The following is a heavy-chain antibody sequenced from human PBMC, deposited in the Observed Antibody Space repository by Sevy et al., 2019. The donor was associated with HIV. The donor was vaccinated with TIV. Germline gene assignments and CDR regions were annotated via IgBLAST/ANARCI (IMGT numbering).Heavy chain of an antibody. CDR2: IYYSGST. CDR3: AREGPRIAQFDY. D-gene: IGHD6-13*01. Sequence: SETLSLTCTVFGDSISNNDYYWAWIRQPPGKGLDWIGSIYYSGSTYYTPSLKSRVTISVDTSKNQFSLKLRSVTAADTAVYYCAREGPRIAQFDYWGQGTLVTVSS. CDR1: GDSISNNDYY. J-gene: IGHJ4*02. V-gene: IGHV4-39*02.